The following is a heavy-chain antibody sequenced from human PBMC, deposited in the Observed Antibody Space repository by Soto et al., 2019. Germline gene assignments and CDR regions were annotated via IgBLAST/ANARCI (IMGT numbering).Heavy chain of an antibody. V-gene: IGHV1-69*01. CDR3: ASSYGVSWYGDF. CDR1: GDSFNDYP. D-gene: IGHD6-13*01. CDR2: TIPVSGTT. J-gene: IGHJ4*02. Sequence: QVQLVQSGAEVRKPGSSVKVSCHSSGDSFNDYPVTWVRQAHGQGLEWMGGTIPVSGTTNYAQEFQGRVTITADVSTSTVYMELSSLKYEDTALYYCASSYGVSWYGDFWGQGTLVTVSS.